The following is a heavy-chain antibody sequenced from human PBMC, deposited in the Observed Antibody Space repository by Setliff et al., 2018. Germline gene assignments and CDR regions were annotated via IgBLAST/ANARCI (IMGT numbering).Heavy chain of an antibody. J-gene: IGHJ4*02. CDR1: GGSINRDY. Sequence: SETLSLTCSVSGGSINRDYWSWIRQPPGKGLEWIGYIHYSGNTYYSPSLKSRVTMSIDTSKNQFSLKVNSVTAADTAVYYCARSLGSGSYWNSRPFYSDYWGQGTLVTVSS. CDR3: ARSLGSGSYWNSRPFYSDY. D-gene: IGHD3-10*01. V-gene: IGHV4-59*08. CDR2: IHYSGNT.